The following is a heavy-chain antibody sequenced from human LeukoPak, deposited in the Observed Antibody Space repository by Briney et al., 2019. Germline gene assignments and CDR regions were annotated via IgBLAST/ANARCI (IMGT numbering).Heavy chain of an antibody. CDR1: GFTVSDS. D-gene: IGHD3-10*01. V-gene: IGHV3-21*01. Sequence: PGGSLRLSCAASGFTVSDSMNWVRQAPGKGLEWVSSINSNSNYIYYADSVKGRFTISRDNAKDSLYLQMNSLGAEDTAVDYCAREKFADGYFQHWGQGTLVTVSS. J-gene: IGHJ1*01. CDR3: AREKFADGYFQH. CDR2: INSNSNYI.